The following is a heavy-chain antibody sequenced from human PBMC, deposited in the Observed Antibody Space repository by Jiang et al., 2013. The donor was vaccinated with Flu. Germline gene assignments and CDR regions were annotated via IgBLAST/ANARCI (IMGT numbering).Heavy chain of an antibody. J-gene: IGHJ5*02. CDR1: GYSISSDYY. D-gene: IGHD4-23*01. CDR2: VFHSGKT. CDR3: ARDASTPPGRAWFDP. V-gene: IGHV4-38-2*02. Sequence: GSGLVKPSQTLSLTCIVSGYSISSDYYWGWFRQPPGKGLEWIGSVFHSGKTYYHPSLESRVAISVDTSKNQFSLKLNSVTAADTAVYYCARDASTPPGRAWFDPWGRGTLVTVSS.